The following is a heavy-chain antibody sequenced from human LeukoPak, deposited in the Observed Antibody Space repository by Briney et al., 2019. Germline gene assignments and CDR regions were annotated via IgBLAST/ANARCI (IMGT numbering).Heavy chain of an antibody. Sequence: GGPLRFSCAASGFTFSSYWMSWVRQAPGKGLEWVANIKQDGSEKYYVDSVKGRFTISRDNAKNSLYLQMNSLRAEDTAVYYCARDGGRYCSGGSCYSPWFDPWGQGTLVTVSS. J-gene: IGHJ5*02. CDR2: IKQDGSEK. D-gene: IGHD2-15*01. CDR1: GFTFSSYW. V-gene: IGHV3-7*01. CDR3: ARDGGRYCSGGSCYSPWFDP.